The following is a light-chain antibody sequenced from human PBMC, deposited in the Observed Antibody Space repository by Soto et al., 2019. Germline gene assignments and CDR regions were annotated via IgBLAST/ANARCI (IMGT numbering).Light chain of an antibody. CDR2: GAS. J-gene: IGKJ5*01. V-gene: IGKV3-20*01. Sequence: EIGLTQSPGTLSLSPGERATLSCRASQSVSSSYLAWYQQKPGQAPRLLIYGASSRATGIPDRFSGSGSGTDFTLTISRLDPEDFAVYYCQQYGSPITFGQGTRLEI. CDR1: QSVSSSY. CDR3: QQYGSPIT.